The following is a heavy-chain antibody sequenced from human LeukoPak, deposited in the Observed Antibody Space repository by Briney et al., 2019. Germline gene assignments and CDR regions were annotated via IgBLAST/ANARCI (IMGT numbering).Heavy chain of an antibody. D-gene: IGHD3-3*01. Sequence: ASVKVSCKASGRTFSSYAISWVRQAPGQGLEWMGGIIPIFGTANYAQKLQGRVTITADESTSTAYMELSSLRSEDTAVYYCARVGEHITIFGVVRFAFDIWGQGTMVTVSS. CDR1: GRTFSSYA. CDR2: IIPIFGTA. V-gene: IGHV1-69*13. CDR3: ARVGEHITIFGVVRFAFDI. J-gene: IGHJ3*02.